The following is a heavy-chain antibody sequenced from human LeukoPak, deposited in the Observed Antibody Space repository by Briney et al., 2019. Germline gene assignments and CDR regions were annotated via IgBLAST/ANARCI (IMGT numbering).Heavy chain of an antibody. CDR1: GFTFTSYS. J-gene: IGHJ4*02. CDR2: ISGGGGST. D-gene: IGHD1-26*01. CDR3: AKGGKWDVTPFDY. Sequence: GGSLRLSCAASGFTFTSYSMNWVRQAPGQGLEWVSTISGGGGSTYYADSVKGRFTISRDNSKNTLYLQVNSLRAEDTAVYYCAKGGKWDVTPFDYWGQGTLVTVSS. V-gene: IGHV3-23*01.